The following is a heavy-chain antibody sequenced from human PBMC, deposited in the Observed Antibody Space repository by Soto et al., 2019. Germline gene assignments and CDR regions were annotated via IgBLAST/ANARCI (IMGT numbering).Heavy chain of an antibody. CDR3: ARVLPSGTNYFTEY. D-gene: IGHD3-10*01. Sequence: EVQLVESGGGLVQPGGSLRLSCAASGFTFSDHYMDWVRQAPGKGLEWVGRSRNRVQSYSTEYAESVKGRFTISRDDSQNSLYLQMNSLKTEDTAVYYCARVLPSGTNYFTEYWGQGTLVTVFS. V-gene: IGHV3-72*01. J-gene: IGHJ4*02. CDR2: SRNRVQSYST. CDR1: GFTFSDHY.